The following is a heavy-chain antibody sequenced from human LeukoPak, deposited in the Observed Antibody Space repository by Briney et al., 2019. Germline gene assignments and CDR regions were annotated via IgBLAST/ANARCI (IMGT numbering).Heavy chain of an antibody. V-gene: IGHV3-33*01. Sequence: GGSLRLSCAASGFTFSSYGMHWVRQAPGKGLEWVAVIWYDGSNKYYADSVKGRFTISRDNSKNTLYLQMNSLRAEDTAVYYCARDRPSSGYPLIDYWGQGTLVTVSS. CDR1: GFTFSSYG. CDR3: ARDRPSSGYPLIDY. D-gene: IGHD5-12*01. CDR2: IWYDGSNK. J-gene: IGHJ4*02.